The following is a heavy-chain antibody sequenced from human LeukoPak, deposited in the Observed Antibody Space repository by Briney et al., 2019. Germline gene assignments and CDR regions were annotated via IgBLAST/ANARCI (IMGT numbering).Heavy chain of an antibody. V-gene: IGHV3-23*01. J-gene: IGHJ4*02. D-gene: IGHD2-15*01. CDR3: AKDRSSGGSCYNF. CDR2: VGSSGTST. CDR1: GFIFSSYA. Sequence: GGSLRLSCAASGFIFSSYAMTWVRQAPGKGLEWVSTVGSSGTSTYYADSVKGRFTISRDNSNNTLYLQMNSLRAEDTAVYYCAKDRSSGGSCYNFWGQGPWSPSPQ.